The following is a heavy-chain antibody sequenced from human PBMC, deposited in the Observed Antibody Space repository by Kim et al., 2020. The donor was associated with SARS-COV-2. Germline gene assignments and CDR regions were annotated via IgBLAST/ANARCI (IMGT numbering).Heavy chain of an antibody. D-gene: IGHD6-13*01. CDR2: IKEDGSEK. J-gene: IGHJ6*02. CDR3: ARETVIAAGGRYYDYGMDV. V-gene: IGHV3-7*01. Sequence: GGSLRLSCAASGFTFSNYWMSWVRQAPGKGLEWVANIKEDGSEKYYVDSVKGRFTISRDNAKNSLYLQMNSLRAEDTAVYYCARETVIAAGGRYYDYGMDVWGQGTTVTMSS. CDR1: GFTFSNYW.